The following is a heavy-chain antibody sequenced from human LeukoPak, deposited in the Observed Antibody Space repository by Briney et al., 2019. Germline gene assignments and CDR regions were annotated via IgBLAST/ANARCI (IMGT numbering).Heavy chain of an antibody. D-gene: IGHD4-11*01. CDR2: IYHSGST. CDR3: ARGGYSTYYGMDV. Sequence: SETLSLTCAVSGGSISSSNWWSWVRQPPGKGLEWIGEIYHSGSTNYNPSLKSRVTISVDKSKNKFSLKLSSVTAADTAVYYCARGGYSTYYGMDVWGQGTTVTVSS. CDR1: GGSISSSNW. V-gene: IGHV4-4*02. J-gene: IGHJ6*02.